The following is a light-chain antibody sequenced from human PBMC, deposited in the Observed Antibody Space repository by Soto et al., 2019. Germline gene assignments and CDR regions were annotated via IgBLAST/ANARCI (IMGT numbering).Light chain of an antibody. Sequence: EIVMTPSPATLSVSPVERATLSCRASQSVSSNLAWYQHKPGQAPRLLIYGASSRATGIPDRFSGSGSGTDFTLTISRLEPEDFAVYYCQQYGSSLGVTFGGGTKVDIK. CDR2: GAS. CDR1: QSVSSN. J-gene: IGKJ4*01. V-gene: IGKV3-20*01. CDR3: QQYGSSLGVT.